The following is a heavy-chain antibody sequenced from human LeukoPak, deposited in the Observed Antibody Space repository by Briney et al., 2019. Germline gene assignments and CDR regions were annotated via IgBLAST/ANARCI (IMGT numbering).Heavy chain of an antibody. J-gene: IGHJ3*02. D-gene: IGHD2-21*02. CDR3: ATRRTYCDGDCYYYAFDI. CDR1: GYSFTTYW. V-gene: IGHV5-51*01. Sequence: GESLKISCKGSGYSFTTYWIGWVRQTPGKGLEWMGIIYPGDSDTRYSPSLQGQVTISADKSISTAYLHWSSLKASDTAMYYCATRRTYCDGDCYYYAFDIWGQGTLVTVSS. CDR2: IYPGDSDT.